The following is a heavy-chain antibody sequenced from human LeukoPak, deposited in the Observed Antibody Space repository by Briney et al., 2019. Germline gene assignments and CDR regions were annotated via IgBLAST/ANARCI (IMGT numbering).Heavy chain of an antibody. CDR1: GDSINTYY. Sequence: PSETLSLTCTVSGDSINTYYWSWIRQPPGKGLEWIGYIYYRVTSDYNPSLKSRVTMSVDMSTSQISLKLSSVTAADTAVYYCARGPLITMIVVVMYNWFDPWGQGTLVTVSS. CDR3: ARGPLITMIVVVMYNWFDP. J-gene: IGHJ5*02. V-gene: IGHV4-59*12. CDR2: IYYRVTS. D-gene: IGHD3-22*01.